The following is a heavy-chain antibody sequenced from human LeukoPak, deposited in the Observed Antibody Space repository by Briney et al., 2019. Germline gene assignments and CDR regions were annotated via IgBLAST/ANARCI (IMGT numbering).Heavy chain of an antibody. J-gene: IGHJ4*02. CDR3: AKVKPPATFDY. V-gene: IGHV3-7*03. D-gene: IGHD1-14*01. CDR1: GFIFSSYW. CDR2: IKEGGSDK. Sequence: GGSLRLSCAASGFIFSSYWMAWVRQAPGKGLEWVANIKEGGSDKNYVDSVKGRFTISRDNAKNSLYLQMNSLRAEDTAVYYCAKVKPPATFDYWGQGTLVTVSS.